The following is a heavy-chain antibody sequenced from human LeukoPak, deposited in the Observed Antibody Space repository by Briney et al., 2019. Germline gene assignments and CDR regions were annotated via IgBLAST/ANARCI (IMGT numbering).Heavy chain of an antibody. V-gene: IGHV4-34*01. J-gene: IGHJ6*04. D-gene: IGHD6-19*01. CDR3: ARGLRQGSAWSWGPKEKSYQYMDV. CDR2: INPRGST. Sequence: GSLRLSCAASGFNLGSSWMAWVRQPPGKGLEWIGEINPRGSTNYNPSLESRVTVSADTSRNQLSLSLTSVTAADSAVYFCARGLRQGSAWSWGPKEKSYQYMDVWGTGTTVIVSS. CDR1: GFNLGSSW.